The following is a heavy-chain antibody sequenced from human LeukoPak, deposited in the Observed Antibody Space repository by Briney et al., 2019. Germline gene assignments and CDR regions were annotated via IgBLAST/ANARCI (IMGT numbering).Heavy chain of an antibody. CDR3: ARVYWSYYYYMDV. V-gene: IGHV4-4*07. Sequence: SETLSLTCTVSGGSISSYYWSWIRQPAGKGLEWIGSIYHSGSTLYNPSLKSRVTISVDTSKNQFSLQLSSVTAADTAVYYCARVYWSYYYYMDVWGKGTTVTVSS. CDR2: IYHSGST. J-gene: IGHJ6*03. D-gene: IGHD2-8*02. CDR1: GGSISSYY.